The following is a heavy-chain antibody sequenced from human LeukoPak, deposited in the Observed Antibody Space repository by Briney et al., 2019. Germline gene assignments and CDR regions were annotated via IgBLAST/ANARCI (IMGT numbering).Heavy chain of an antibody. V-gene: IGHV3-33*01. CDR2: IWYDGSNK. CDR1: GFTFSSYG. J-gene: IGHJ6*02. CDR3: ARDLYYYYYGMDV. Sequence: GRSLRLSCAASGFTFSSYGMHWVRQAPGKGLEWVAVIWYDGSNKYYADSVKGRFTISRDNSKNTLYLQMNSLRAEDTAVYYCARDLYYYYYGMDVWGQGTTVTVSS.